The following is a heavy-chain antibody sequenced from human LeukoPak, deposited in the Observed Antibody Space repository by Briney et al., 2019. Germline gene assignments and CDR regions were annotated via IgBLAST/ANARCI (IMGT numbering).Heavy chain of an antibody. V-gene: IGHV3-48*03. Sequence: PGGSLRLSCAASGFTFSSYEMNWVRQAPGEGLEWLSYMSSSGSTIYYADSVKGRFTISRDNAKSSLYLQMNNVRAEDTAVYFCARNLAYWGQGTLVTASS. CDR3: ARNLAY. J-gene: IGHJ4*02. CDR2: MSSSGSTI. CDR1: GFTFSSYE.